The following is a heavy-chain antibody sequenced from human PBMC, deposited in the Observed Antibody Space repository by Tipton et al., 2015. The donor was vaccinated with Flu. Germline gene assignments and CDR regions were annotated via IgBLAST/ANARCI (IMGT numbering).Heavy chain of an antibody. CDR3: ARFAGGP. V-gene: IGHV3-7*01. J-gene: IGHJ5*02. D-gene: IGHD3-16*01. CDR2: INQDGSEE. CDR1: GFTFRSND. Sequence: QLVQSGGGLLQPGGSLRLSCAASGFTFRSNDTHWVRQAPGKGLEWVAHINQDGSEESYVESVKGRFTISRDNARNSLYLQMNSLRAEDTAVYHCARFAGGPWGQGTLVTVSS.